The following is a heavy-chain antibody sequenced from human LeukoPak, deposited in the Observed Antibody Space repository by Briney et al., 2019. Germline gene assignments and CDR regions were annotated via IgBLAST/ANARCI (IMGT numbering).Heavy chain of an antibody. CDR2: MYHSGST. CDR3: ARKTGVDYYFDY. V-gene: IGHV4-4*02. Sequence: SGTLSLTCAVSGGSSSSSNWWSWVRQPPGKGLEWIGEMYHSGSTNYNPSLKSRVSISVDKSKNQFSLKLSSVSAADTAVYYCARKTGVDYYFDYWGQGTLVTVSS. CDR1: GGSSSSSNW. D-gene: IGHD1-14*01. J-gene: IGHJ4*02.